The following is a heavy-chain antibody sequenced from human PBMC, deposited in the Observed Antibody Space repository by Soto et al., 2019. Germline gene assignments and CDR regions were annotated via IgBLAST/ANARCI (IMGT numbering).Heavy chain of an antibody. Sequence: GGSLRRSCAASGFTFSSYAIHWVRQAPGQGLEWVAIIWFDGSNKYYADSVKGRFSISRDNSKNTLFLQMDILGAEDTAVYYCARGELTAATNYFDFWGQGTLVAVSS. CDR1: GFTFSSYA. CDR3: ARGELTAATNYFDF. CDR2: IWFDGSNK. J-gene: IGHJ4*02. D-gene: IGHD2-15*01. V-gene: IGHV3-33*01.